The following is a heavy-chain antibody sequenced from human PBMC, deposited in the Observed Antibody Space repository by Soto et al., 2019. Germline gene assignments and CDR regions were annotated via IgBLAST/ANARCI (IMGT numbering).Heavy chain of an antibody. V-gene: IGHV4-39*01. CDR2: IYYSGST. Sequence: PETLSLTCTVSGGSISSSSYCWGWLLHPAVKGLEGIGSIYYSGSTYYNPSPKSRVTLSVARSQTQFSLKLSSVTAADTAAYSCARPRTYGGGGCSNWFDPWGQGTLVTVSS. J-gene: IGHJ5*02. CDR1: GGSISSSSYC. CDR3: ARPRTYGGGGCSNWFDP. D-gene: IGHD2-21*02.